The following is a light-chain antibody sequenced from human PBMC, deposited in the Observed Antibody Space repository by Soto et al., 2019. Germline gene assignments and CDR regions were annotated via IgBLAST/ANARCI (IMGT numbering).Light chain of an antibody. CDR3: QQYNAWPLT. J-gene: IGKJ4*01. V-gene: IGKV3-15*01. CDR2: GAS. CDR1: QGVSTN. Sequence: EIVLTQSPATLSVSPGERVTLSCRASQGVSTNLAWYQQKPGQAPRLLIFGASARATGIPVTFSGSGSGTEFTHTISSLQFEDFAVYYCQQYNAWPLTFGGGTKLEIQ.